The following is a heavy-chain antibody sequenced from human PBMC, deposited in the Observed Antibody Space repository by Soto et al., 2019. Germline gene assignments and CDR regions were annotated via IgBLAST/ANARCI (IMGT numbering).Heavy chain of an antibody. CDR2: IRKRSSFL. Sequence: GGSLRLSCAASGFPLSSYSMNWVRPAPGNRLEWVASIRKRSSFLYSADALKGRFTISRDNAQNSLYLHMKSLRAEDTAVYYCGRLEGGETTFYSYYGMDVWGQGTTVTVSS. V-gene: IGHV3-21*01. CDR3: GRLEGGETTFYSYYGMDV. CDR1: GFPLSSYS. J-gene: IGHJ6*02. D-gene: IGHD3-10*01.